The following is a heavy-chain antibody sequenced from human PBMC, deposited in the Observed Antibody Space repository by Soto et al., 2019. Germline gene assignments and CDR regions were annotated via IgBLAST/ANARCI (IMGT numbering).Heavy chain of an antibody. D-gene: IGHD4-4*01. V-gene: IGHV3-33*06. CDR3: AKFNGGNSVGSFDY. CDR2: IWYDGSKE. CDR1: GFTFSGFG. J-gene: IGHJ4*02. Sequence: QVQLVESGGGVVQPGRSPRLSCAASGFTFSGFGMHWVRQAPGKGLEWVAVIWYDGSKEYYVDSVKGRFTISRDNSKNILYLQINSLRAEDTAVYYCAKFNGGNSVGSFDYWGQGTLVTVSS.